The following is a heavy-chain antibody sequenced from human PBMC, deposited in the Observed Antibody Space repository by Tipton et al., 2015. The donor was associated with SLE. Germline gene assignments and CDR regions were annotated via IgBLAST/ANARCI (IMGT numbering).Heavy chain of an antibody. V-gene: IGHV4-38-2*01. CDR1: GHSISSGFY. J-gene: IGHJ3*02. D-gene: IGHD3-16*02. Sequence: GLVKPSETLSLTCSVSGHSISSGFYWGWIRQSPGKGLEWIGEINHGGSTNYNPSLKSRVTISVDTSKNQFSLKLSSVTAADTAVYYCAQAHLWGSYRYASDIWGQGTMVTVSS. CDR3: AQAHLWGSYRYASDI. CDR2: INHGGST.